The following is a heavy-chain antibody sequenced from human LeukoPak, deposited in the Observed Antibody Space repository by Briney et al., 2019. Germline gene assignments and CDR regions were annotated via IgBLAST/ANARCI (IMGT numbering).Heavy chain of an antibody. CDR3: ARPSSLDGSGRYYIDY. CDR2: THSDGTT. Sequence: PGGSLRLSCAVSGFTVSNNFMNWVRQAPGKGLEWVSVTHSDGTTYFADSVQGRFTTSRDNSKNTLYLQMNSLRDEDTAVYYCARPSSLDGSGRYYIDYWGQGTLVTVSS. D-gene: IGHD3-10*01. CDR1: GFTVSNNF. J-gene: IGHJ4*02. V-gene: IGHV3-66*01.